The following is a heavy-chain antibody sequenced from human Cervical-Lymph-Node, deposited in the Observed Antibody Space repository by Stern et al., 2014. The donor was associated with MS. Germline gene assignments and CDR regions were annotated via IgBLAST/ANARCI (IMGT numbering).Heavy chain of an antibody. CDR2: IVVGSANT. D-gene: IGHD3-22*01. CDR3: AADSTYYQDTSGYYHFDS. J-gene: IGHJ4*02. CDR1: GFTFTGSA. V-gene: IGHV1-58*01. Sequence: QMQLVQSGPEVKKPGTSVKVSCKASGFTFTGSAVQWVRQARGQRLEGIGWIVVGSANTDYAQKFQERVTFTRDMSTSTAYMEVSSLRSEDTAVYYCAADSTYYQDTSGYYHFDSWGQGTLVTVSS.